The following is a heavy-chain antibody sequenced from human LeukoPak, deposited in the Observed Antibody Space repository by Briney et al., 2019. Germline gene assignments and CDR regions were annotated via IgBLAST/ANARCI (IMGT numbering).Heavy chain of an antibody. D-gene: IGHD3-22*01. J-gene: IGHJ4*02. V-gene: IGHV3-23*01. CDR1: GFTFSSYA. CDR3: AKSLGVRDYYYDSSGYYYFDY. CDR2: ISGSGGST. Sequence: GGSLRLSCAASGFTFSSYAMSWVRQAPGKGLEWVSAISGSGGSTYYADSVKGRFTISRDNSKNTLHLQMNSLRAEDTAVYYCAKSLGVRDYYYDSSGYYYFDYWGQGTLVTVSS.